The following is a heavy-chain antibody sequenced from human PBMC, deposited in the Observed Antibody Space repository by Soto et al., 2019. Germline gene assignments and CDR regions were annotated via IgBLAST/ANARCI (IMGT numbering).Heavy chain of an antibody. CDR3: ATYPTHDAFDI. V-gene: IGHV4-39*07. J-gene: IGHJ3*02. CDR2: IYYSGGT. CDR1: GGSISSSSYY. D-gene: IGHD2-15*01. Sequence: SETLSLTCTVSGGSISSSSYYWGWIRQPPGKGLEWIGSIYYSGGTYYNPSLKSRVTISVDTSKNQFSLKLSSVTAADTAVYYCATYPTHDAFDIWGQGTMVTVSS.